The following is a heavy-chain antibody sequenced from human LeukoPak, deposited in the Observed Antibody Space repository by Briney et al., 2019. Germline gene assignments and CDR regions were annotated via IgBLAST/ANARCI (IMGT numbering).Heavy chain of an antibody. Sequence: SETLSLTCTVSGGSISSSGYYWGWIRQPPGKGLEWIGTMYYSGNNYYNPSLKSRVTISVDTSKNQFSLKLNSVTAADTAVYYCARHSNYYDSSGYVTPNSFYFWGQGTLVTVSS. D-gene: IGHD3-22*01. CDR2: MYYSGNN. CDR1: GGSISSSGYY. V-gene: IGHV4-39*01. J-gene: IGHJ4*02. CDR3: ARHSNYYDSSGYVTPNSFYF.